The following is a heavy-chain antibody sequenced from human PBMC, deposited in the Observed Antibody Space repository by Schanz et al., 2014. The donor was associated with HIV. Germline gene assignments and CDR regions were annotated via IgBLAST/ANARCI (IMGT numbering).Heavy chain of an antibody. CDR3: ARDRGSISWMGRAFDI. D-gene: IGHD2-2*01. V-gene: IGHV1-2*02. J-gene: IGHJ3*02. CDR1: GYTFSGYY. Sequence: QVHLVQSGAEVKKPGASVKVSCKASGYTFSGYYIHWVRQAPGQGLGWMGWMNPNSGVTEDAQKFQGRVTMTRDTSISTAYMEVSRLRSDDTAVYYCARDRGSISWMGRAFDIWGQGTMVTVSS. CDR2: MNPNSGVT.